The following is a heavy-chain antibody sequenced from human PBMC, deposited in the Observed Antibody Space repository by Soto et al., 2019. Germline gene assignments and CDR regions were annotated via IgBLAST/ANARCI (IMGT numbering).Heavy chain of an antibody. CDR2: ISFDGGND. CDR1: GFMFRNHA. V-gene: IGHV3-30-3*01. Sequence: QVYLVESGGGVVQPGRSLRLSCAASGFMFRNHAMHWVRQAPGKGLDWVAVISFDGGNDFYADSVKGRFTISRDNSRNTLYLQMDSLRPEDTAVYYWARDAVDVTNMVWVSPIDSWGQGALVTVSS. CDR3: ARDAVDVTNMVWVSPIDS. D-gene: IGHD2-8*01. J-gene: IGHJ4*02.